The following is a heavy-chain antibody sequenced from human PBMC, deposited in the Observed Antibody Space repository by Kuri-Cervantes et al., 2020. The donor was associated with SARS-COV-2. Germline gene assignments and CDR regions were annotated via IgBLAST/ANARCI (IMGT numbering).Heavy chain of an antibody. CDR3: ASGRLGRVYAY. V-gene: IGHV3-48*04. Sequence: GESLKISCAASGFSFSKYTMNWVRQAPGKGLEWLSYIDSSSSTIYSADSVKGRFSISRDNAKNSLYLQMNSLRAEDTAVYYCASGRLGRVYAYWGPGTLVTVSS. D-gene: IGHD7-27*01. CDR2: IDSSSSTI. J-gene: IGHJ4*02. CDR1: GFSFSKYT.